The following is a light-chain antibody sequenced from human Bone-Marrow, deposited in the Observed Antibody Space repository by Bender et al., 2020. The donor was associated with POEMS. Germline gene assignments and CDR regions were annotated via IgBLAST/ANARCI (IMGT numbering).Light chain of an antibody. V-gene: IGLV2-14*03. CDR1: NSDVGGYNY. Sequence: QSALTQPASISGSPGQSITISCTGTNSDVGGYNYVSWYQQYPGKAPKLMIYDVNNRPSGVSNRFSGSKSGNTASLTISGLQTEDEATYYCCSYTPSSTLIFAGGPKLTVL. CDR3: CSYTPSSTLI. J-gene: IGLJ2*01. CDR2: DVN.